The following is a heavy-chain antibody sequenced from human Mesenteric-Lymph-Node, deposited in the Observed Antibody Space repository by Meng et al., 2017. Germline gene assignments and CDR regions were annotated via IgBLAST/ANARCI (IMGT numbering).Heavy chain of an antibody. Sequence: VQVVGSGGGLVKPGWSIHFSCAGSGFTFSSYSMNWVRQAPGKGLEWVSSISSSSSYIYYADSVKGRFTISRDNAKNSLYLQMNSLRAEDTAVYYCTNDRLNHWGQGALVTVSS. CDR2: ISSSSSYI. V-gene: IGHV3-21*01. D-gene: IGHD1-1*01. J-gene: IGHJ1*01. CDR3: TNDRLNH. CDR1: GFTFSSYS.